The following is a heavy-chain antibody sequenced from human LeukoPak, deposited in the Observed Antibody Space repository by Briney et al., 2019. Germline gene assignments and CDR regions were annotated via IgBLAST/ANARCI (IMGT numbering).Heavy chain of an antibody. CDR2: IYYSGST. CDR1: GGSVSSGSYY. J-gene: IGHJ2*01. CDR3: ARGAPPRYFDL. Sequence: PSETLSLTCTVSGGSVSSGSYYWSWIRQPPGKGLEWIGYIYYSGSTNYNPSLKSRVTISVDTSKNQFSLKLSSVTAADTAVYYCARGAPPRYFDLWGRGTLVTVSS. V-gene: IGHV4-61*01.